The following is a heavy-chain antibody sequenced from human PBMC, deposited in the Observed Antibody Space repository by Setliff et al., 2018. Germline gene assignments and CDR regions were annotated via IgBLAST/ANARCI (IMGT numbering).Heavy chain of an antibody. CDR1: GFNFSSYG. CDR2: IWFDGSNH. D-gene: IGHD3-9*01. J-gene: IGHJ5*02. V-gene: IGHV3-33*01. Sequence: PGESLKISCAASGFNFSSYGMHWVRQAPGKGLEWVAAIWFDGSNHYYTDLVKGRFSITRDNSKNTLYLQMNSLRTEDTGVYYCARDAAYFDILTGTNYLDPWGQGTLVTVSS. CDR3: ARDAAYFDILTGTNYLDP.